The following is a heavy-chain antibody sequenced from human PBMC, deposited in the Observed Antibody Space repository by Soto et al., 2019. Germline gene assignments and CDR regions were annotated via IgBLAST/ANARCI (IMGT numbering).Heavy chain of an antibody. CDR3: ERGAATKILVVMYDALEI. CDR2: IIRVLGNA. V-gene: IGHV1-69*12. D-gene: IGHD2-8*02. J-gene: IGHJ3*02. Sequence: QVQLVQSGAEVKKPGSSVKVSCKASGATLTTFINFGFPWVRGPRVQGLEWMGGIIRVLGNAHNAQKFQDRPTISADESTRTAYMELSSLRSEDTAVYYCERGAATKILVVMYDALEIWGQGKMVTVSS. CDR1: GATLTTFINFG.